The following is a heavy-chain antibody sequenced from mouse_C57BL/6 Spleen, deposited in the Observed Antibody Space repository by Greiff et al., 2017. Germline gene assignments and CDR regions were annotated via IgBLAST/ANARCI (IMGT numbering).Heavy chain of an antibody. CDR2: ISSGSSTI. V-gene: IGHV5-17*01. CDR3: ARTNWAYYFDY. Sequence: VQLKESGGGLVKPGGSLKLSCAASGFTFSDYGMHWVRQAPEKGLEWVAYISSGSSTIYYADTVKGRFTISRDNAKNTLCLQMTSLRSEDTAMYYCARTNWAYYFDYWGQGTTLTVSS. D-gene: IGHD4-1*01. J-gene: IGHJ2*01. CDR1: GFTFSDYG.